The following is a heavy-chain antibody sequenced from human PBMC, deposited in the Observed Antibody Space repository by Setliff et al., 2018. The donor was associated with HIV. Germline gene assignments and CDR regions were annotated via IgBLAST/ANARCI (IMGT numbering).Heavy chain of an antibody. Sequence: PSETLSLTCTVYGGSFSNYYTNWIRQPPGKGLEWIGELSPSGTTRSNPSLQSRVTISLDTSNNQLSLQLTSVTAADTAMYYCASFFVTTVTNQDYWGQGTPVTVSS. CDR2: LSPSGTT. V-gene: IGHV4-34*01. J-gene: IGHJ4*02. CDR3: ASFFVTTVTNQDY. CDR1: GGSFSNYY. D-gene: IGHD4-17*01.